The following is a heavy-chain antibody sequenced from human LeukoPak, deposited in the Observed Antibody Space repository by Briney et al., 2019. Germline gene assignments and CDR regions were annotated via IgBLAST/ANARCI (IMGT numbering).Heavy chain of an antibody. CDR3: ARRACGRDCYCDY. V-gene: IGHV4-39*01. CDR2: IHYSGST. Sequence: SETLSLTCTVSGGSISSSSYYWGWIRQPPGKGLEWIGSIHYSGSTYYNPSLKSRVTISVDTSKNQFSLKLSSVTDADTAVYYCARRACGRDCYCDYWGQGTLVTVSS. D-gene: IGHD2-21*02. CDR1: GGSISSSSYY. J-gene: IGHJ4*02.